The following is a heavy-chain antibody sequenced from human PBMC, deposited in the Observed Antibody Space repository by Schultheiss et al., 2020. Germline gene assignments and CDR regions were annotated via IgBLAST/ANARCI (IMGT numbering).Heavy chain of an antibody. J-gene: IGHJ4*02. D-gene: IGHD5-12*01. CDR1: GGSISSGGYS. CDR3: ARDRAQSNSGWPSYFDY. CDR2: IYHSGST. Sequence: SQTLSLTCAVSGGSISSGGYSWSWIRQPPGKGLEWIGYIYHSGSTYYNPSLKSRVTISVDRSKNQFSLKLSSVTAADTAVYYCARDRAQSNSGWPSYFDYWGQGTLGTVSS. V-gene: IGHV4-30-2*01.